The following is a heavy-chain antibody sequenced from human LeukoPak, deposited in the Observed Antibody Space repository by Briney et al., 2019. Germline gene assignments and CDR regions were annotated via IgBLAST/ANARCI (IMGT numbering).Heavy chain of an antibody. Sequence: GGSLRLSCAASGFTFSNAWMSWVRQAPGKGLERVGRIKSKTDGGTTDYAAPVKGRFTISRDDSKNTLYLQMNSLRTEDTALYYCAKGYRTGRWLPLDYWGQGTLVTVSS. CDR3: AKGYRTGRWLPLDY. V-gene: IGHV3-15*05. CDR2: IKSKTDGGTT. J-gene: IGHJ4*02. CDR1: GFTFSNAW. D-gene: IGHD5-24*01.